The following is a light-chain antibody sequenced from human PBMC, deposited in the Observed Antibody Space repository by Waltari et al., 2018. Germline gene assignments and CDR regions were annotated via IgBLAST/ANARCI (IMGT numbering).Light chain of an antibody. Sequence: IVLTQSPVTLSLSPGDTATLSCRASQSIGSYLAWYQRKPGQAPRLLIYDASNRAAGITPRFSGGGSGTDFTLTISGLEPEDFAVYYCQHRNTGLTFGGGTKVEIE. CDR1: QSIGSY. V-gene: IGKV3-11*01. J-gene: IGKJ4*01. CDR2: DAS. CDR3: QHRNTGLT.